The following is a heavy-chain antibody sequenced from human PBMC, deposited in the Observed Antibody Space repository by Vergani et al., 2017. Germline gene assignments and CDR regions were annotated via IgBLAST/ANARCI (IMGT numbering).Heavy chain of an antibody. D-gene: IGHD3-22*01. J-gene: IGHJ3*02. CDR3: ARDCDSSGYNAFDI. CDR1: GGTLSSYG. Sequence: QVQLVQSGTEVKKPGSSVKVSCKASGGTLSSYGISWVRQAPGQGLEWMGGIIPMFGTANYAQKFQGRVTITADNSTSTAYMELSSLRSEDTAVYYCARDCDSSGYNAFDIWGQGTMVTVSS. V-gene: IGHV1-69*06. CDR2: IIPMFGTA.